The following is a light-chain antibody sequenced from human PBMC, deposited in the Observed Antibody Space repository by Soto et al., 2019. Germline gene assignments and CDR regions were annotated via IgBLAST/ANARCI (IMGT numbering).Light chain of an antibody. CDR3: QQYRGLA. Sequence: EIVMTQSPATLSVSPGERATLSCRASQSINSDLAWYQQKPGHPPRLLIYGASTRATGIPARFSGSGSGTEFTLTISSLPSEDFAVYYCQQYRGLAFGGGTKVEIK. J-gene: IGKJ4*01. V-gene: IGKV3-15*01. CDR1: QSINSD. CDR2: GAS.